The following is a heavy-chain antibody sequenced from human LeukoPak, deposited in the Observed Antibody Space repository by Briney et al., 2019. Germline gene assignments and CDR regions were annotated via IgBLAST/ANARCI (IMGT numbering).Heavy chain of an antibody. J-gene: IGHJ6*03. D-gene: IGHD4-17*01. CDR3: ARGGDYLNYYYYYMDV. V-gene: IGHV3-53*01. CDR1: EFTVSSNY. CDR2: IYPGGGT. Sequence: GGPLRLSCAASEFTVSSNYMSWVRQSPGKGLEWVSVIYPGGGTDYADSVKGRFTISRDISKNTLYLQMNSLRAEDTAIYYCARGGDYLNYYYYYMDVWGKGTTVTVSS.